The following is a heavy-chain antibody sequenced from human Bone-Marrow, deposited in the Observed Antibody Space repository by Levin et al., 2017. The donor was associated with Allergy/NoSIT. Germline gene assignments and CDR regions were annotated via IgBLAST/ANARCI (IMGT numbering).Heavy chain of an antibody. J-gene: IGHJ4*02. D-gene: IGHD4-23*01. Sequence: LSLTCAASGFTFSSYAMSWVRQAPGKGLEWVSAISGSGGSTYYADSVKGRFTISRDNSKNTLYLQMNSLRAEDTAVYYCAKVRGNGRECFDYWGQGTLVTVSS. CDR1: GFTFSSYA. CDR2: ISGSGGST. CDR3: AKVRGNGRECFDY. V-gene: IGHV3-23*01.